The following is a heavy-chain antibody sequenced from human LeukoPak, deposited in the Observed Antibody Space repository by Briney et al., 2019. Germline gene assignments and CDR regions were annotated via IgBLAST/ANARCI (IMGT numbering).Heavy chain of an antibody. CDR3: ARAQTYYGSGSYLY. J-gene: IGHJ4*02. Sequence: GGSLRLSCAASGLTFSRYSMNWVRQAPGKGLVWVSYISSSSSSTVYYADSLKGRFTISRDNAKNSLYLQMNSLRDEDTAVYYCARAQTYYGSGSYLYWGQGTLVTVSS. CDR2: ISSSSSSTV. CDR1: GLTFSRYS. D-gene: IGHD3-10*01. V-gene: IGHV3-48*02.